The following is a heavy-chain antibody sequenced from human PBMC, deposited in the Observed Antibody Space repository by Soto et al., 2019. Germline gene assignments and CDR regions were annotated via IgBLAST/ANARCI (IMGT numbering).Heavy chain of an antibody. CDR2: NSNSGST. CDR3: ARRREWLQKYHFYGMDV. CDR1: GGSISRDY. Sequence: SETLSLTCTVSGGSISRDYWSWSRQTPGKGLEWIGYNSNSGSTNYNPSLKSRVTISLDLSKNQFSLKLSSVTAADTAVYYCARRREWLQKYHFYGMDVWGQGTTVTVSS. D-gene: IGHD3-3*01. V-gene: IGHV4-59*01. J-gene: IGHJ6*02.